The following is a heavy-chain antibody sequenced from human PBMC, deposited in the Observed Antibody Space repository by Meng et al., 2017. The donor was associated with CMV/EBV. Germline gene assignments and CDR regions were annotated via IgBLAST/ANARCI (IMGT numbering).Heavy chain of an antibody. CDR3: ARDYGSYYPLYYYYGMDV. CDR2: INWNGGST. D-gene: IGHD1-26*01. V-gene: IGHV3-20*04. J-gene: IGHJ6*02. Sequence: GESLKISCAASGFTFDDYGMSWVRQAPGKGLEWVSGINWNGGSTGYADSVKGRFTISRDNTKNSLYLQMNSLRAEDKALYYCARDYGSYYPLYYYYGMDVWGQGTTVTVSS. CDR1: GFTFDDYG.